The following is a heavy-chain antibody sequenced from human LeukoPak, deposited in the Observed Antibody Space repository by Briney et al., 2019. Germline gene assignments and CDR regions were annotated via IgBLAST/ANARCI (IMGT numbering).Heavy chain of an antibody. CDR3: ARERVGATNFDY. V-gene: IGHV3-74*01. CDR1: GFTFSSYW. D-gene: IGHD1-26*01. CDR2: INTDGSST. J-gene: IGHJ4*02. Sequence: GGSLRLSCAASGFTFSSYWMHWVRQAPGKGLVWVSHINTDGSSTSYADSVKGRFTISRDNAKNTLYLQMNSLRAEDTAVYYCARERVGATNFDYWGQGTLVTVSS.